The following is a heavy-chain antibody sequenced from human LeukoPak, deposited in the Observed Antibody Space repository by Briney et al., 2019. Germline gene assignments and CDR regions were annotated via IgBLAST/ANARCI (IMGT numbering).Heavy chain of an antibody. J-gene: IGHJ5*02. CDR1: GFTFSSSE. Sequence: GGSLRLSCVASGFTFSSSEMNWVRQAPGKGLEWVSYISSSGSTIYYADSVKGRFTISRDNAKNSLYLQMNSLRAEDTAVYYCARGPLPGIAVSWGQGTLVTVSS. CDR2: ISSSGSTI. D-gene: IGHD6-19*01. V-gene: IGHV3-48*03. CDR3: ARGPLPGIAVS.